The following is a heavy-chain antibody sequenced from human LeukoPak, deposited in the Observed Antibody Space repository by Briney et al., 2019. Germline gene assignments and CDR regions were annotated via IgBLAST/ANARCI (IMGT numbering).Heavy chain of an antibody. Sequence: SETLSLTCTVSGGSIGKTSYYWGWIRQPPGKGLEWIGNIYYSGTTYYNPSLKSRVTISVDTSKNQFSLTLNSVTAADTAVYFCARFKQLGRSFDSWSLGSLVTVSS. CDR1: GGSIGKTSYY. CDR2: IYYSGTT. V-gene: IGHV4-39*07. D-gene: IGHD1-1*01. CDR3: ARFKQLGRSFDS. J-gene: IGHJ4*02.